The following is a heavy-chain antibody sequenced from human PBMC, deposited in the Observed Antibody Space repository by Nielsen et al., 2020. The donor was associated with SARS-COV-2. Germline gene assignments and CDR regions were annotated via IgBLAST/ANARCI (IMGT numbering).Heavy chain of an antibody. Sequence: SETLSLTCAVYGGSFSGYYWSWIRQPPGKGLEWIGEINHSGSTNYNPSLKSRVTISVDTSKNQFSLKLSSMTAADTAVYYCARARHTVFGVVDYWGQGTLVTVSS. CDR3: ARARHTVFGVVDY. CDR2: INHSGST. J-gene: IGHJ4*02. V-gene: IGHV4-34*01. D-gene: IGHD3-3*01. CDR1: GGSFSGYY.